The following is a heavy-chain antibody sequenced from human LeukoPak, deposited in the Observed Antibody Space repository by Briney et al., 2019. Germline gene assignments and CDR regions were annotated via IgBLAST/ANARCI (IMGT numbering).Heavy chain of an antibody. V-gene: IGHV1-69*13. J-gene: IGHJ4*02. D-gene: IGHD6-13*01. CDR3: ARDERLAAAGTDY. Sequence: SVKVSCKASGGTFSSYAISWVRQAPGQGLEWMGGIIPIFGTANYAQKFQGRVTITADESTSTAYMELSSLRSEDTAVYYCARDERLAAAGTDYWGQGTLVTVSS. CDR2: IIPIFGTA. CDR1: GGTFSSYA.